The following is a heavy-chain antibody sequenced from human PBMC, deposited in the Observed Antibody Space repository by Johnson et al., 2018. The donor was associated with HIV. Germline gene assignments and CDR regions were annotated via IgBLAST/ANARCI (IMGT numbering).Heavy chain of an antibody. CDR3: ARDTGERQPAYLYAFDI. D-gene: IGHD1-1*01. CDR2: ISYDGSNK. CDR1: GFTFSSYA. Sequence: QVQLVESGGGVVKPGRSLRLSCAASGFTFSSYAMHWVRQAPGKGLEWVAVISYDGSNKYYADSVKGRFTISRDSPKNTLYRQMNSLIAEDTAVYYCARDTGERQPAYLYAFDIWGQGTMVTVSS. V-gene: IGHV3-30*04. J-gene: IGHJ3*02.